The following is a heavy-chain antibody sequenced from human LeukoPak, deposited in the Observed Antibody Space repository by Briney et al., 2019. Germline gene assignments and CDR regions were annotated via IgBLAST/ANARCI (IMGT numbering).Heavy chain of an antibody. J-gene: IGHJ6*02. V-gene: IGHV3-21*04. D-gene: IGHD5-18*01. Sequence: GGSLRLSCAASGFTFSSYSMNWVRQAPGKGLEWVSSISSSSYIYYADSVKGRFTISRDNAKNSLYLQMNSLRAEDTAVYYCARDGYSLNYYGMDVWGQGTTVAVSS. CDR1: GFTFSSYS. CDR2: ISSSSYI. CDR3: ARDGYSLNYYGMDV.